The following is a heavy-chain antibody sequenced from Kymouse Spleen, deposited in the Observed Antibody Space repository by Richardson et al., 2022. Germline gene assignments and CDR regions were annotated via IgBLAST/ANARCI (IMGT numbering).Heavy chain of an antibody. CDR2: ISSSSSTI. V-gene: IGHV3-48*02. CDR1: GFTFSSYS. D-gene: IGHD3-16*02. Sequence: EVQLVESGGGLVQPGGSLRLSCAASGFTFSSYSMNWVRQAPGKGLEWVSYISSSSSTIYYADSVKGRFTISRDNAKNSLYLQMNSLRDEDTAVYYCAVMITFGGVIVPLDYWGQGTLVTVSS. CDR3: AVMITFGGVIVPLDY. J-gene: IGHJ4*02.